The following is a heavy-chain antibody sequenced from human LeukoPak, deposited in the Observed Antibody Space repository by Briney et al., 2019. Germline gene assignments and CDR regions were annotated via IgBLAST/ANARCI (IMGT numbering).Heavy chain of an antibody. D-gene: IGHD3-22*01. CDR2: ISYDGSNK. CDR3: ARGTTYYYDSSGYIGWAFDI. Sequence: PGGSLRLSCAASGFTFSSYGMHWVRQAPGKGLEWVAVISYDGSNKYYADSVKGRFTISRDNSKNTLYLQMNSLRAEDTAVYYCARGTTYYYDSSGYIGWAFDIWGQGTMVTVSS. CDR1: GFTFSSYG. J-gene: IGHJ3*02. V-gene: IGHV3-30*03.